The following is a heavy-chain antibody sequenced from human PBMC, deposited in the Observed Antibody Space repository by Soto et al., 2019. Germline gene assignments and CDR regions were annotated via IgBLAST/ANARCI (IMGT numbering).Heavy chain of an antibody. CDR1: GFTFSSYA. CDR3: ASESTTRLYHYDMDV. V-gene: IGHV3-23*01. Sequence: GGSLRLSWAASGFTFSSYAMSLVRQAPGKGLEWVSAISGSGGSTYYADSVKGRFTISRDNSKNTVSLQMNSLRAEDTSVYYCASESTTRLYHYDMDVWGKGTTVTVSS. D-gene: IGHD2-2*01. CDR2: ISGSGGST. J-gene: IGHJ6*03.